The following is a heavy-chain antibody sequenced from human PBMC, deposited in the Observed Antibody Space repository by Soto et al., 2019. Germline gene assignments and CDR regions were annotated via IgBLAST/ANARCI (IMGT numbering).Heavy chain of an antibody. CDR2: IYYSGST. J-gene: IGHJ3*02. V-gene: IGHV4-31*03. CDR3: ARVVASIAARNAFDI. Sequence: SETLSLTCTVTGGSMTSGDQYWTWIRQHPGKGLEWIGYIYYSGSTYYNPSLKSRVTISVDTSKNQFSLKLSSVTAADTAVYYCARVVASIAARNAFDIWGQGTMVTVSS. CDR1: GGSMTSGDQY. D-gene: IGHD6-6*01.